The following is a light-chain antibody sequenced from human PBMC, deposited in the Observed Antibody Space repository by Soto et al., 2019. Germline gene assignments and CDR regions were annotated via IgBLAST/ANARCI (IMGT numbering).Light chain of an antibody. J-gene: IGKJ4*01. CDR1: QSVSTSY. CDR2: GAS. V-gene: IGKV3-20*01. Sequence: EIVLTQSPGTLSLSPGERATLSCRASQSVSTSYLAWYQQKPGQAPRLLIYGASSRATGIPDRFSGSGSGADFTLTISRLEPDAFAGYYCQQYGSVPLTFGGGTKVEIK. CDR3: QQYGSVPLT.